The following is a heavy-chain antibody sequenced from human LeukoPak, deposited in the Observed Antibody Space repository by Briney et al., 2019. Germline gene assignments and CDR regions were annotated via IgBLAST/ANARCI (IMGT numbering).Heavy chain of an antibody. D-gene: IGHD4-23*01. CDR1: GGSISSGYYY. CDR3: ARSATVVAFWFDP. V-gene: IGHV4-30-4*01. Sequence: PSETLSLTCTVSGGSISSGYYYWSWIRQPPGKGLEWIGYIYYSGSTYYNPSLKSRVTISVDTSKNQFSLKLSSVTAADTAVYYCARSATVVAFWFDPWGQGTLVTVSS. CDR2: IYYSGST. J-gene: IGHJ5*02.